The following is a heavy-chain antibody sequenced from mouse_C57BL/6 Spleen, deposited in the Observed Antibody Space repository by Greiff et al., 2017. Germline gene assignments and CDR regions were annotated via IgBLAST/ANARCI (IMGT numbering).Heavy chain of an antibody. CDR1: GYTFTDYE. CDR3: TSDYGDY. Sequence: QVQLQQSGAELVRPGASVTLSCKASGYTFTDYEMHWVKQTPVHGLEWIGAIDPETGGTAYNQKFKGKAILTADKSSSTAYMEVRSLTSEDSAVYYCTSDYGDYWGQGTTLTVSS. CDR2: IDPETGGT. D-gene: IGHD1-1*01. J-gene: IGHJ2*01. V-gene: IGHV1-15*01.